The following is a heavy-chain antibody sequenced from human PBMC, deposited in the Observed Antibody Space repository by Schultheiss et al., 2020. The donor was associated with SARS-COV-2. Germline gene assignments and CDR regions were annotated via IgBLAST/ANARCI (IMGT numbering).Heavy chain of an antibody. J-gene: IGHJ6*03. CDR3: ARDHEYYDFWSGYQYYMDV. CDR2: IYYSGST. CDR1: AYSISTDYY. Sequence: SETLSLTCTVSAYSISTDYYWGWIRQPPGKGLEWIGEIYYSGSTKYNPSLKSRVTISVDKSKNQFSLKLSSVTAADTAVYYCARDHEYYDFWSGYQYYMDVWGKGTTVTVSS. D-gene: IGHD3-3*01. V-gene: IGHV4-38-2*02.